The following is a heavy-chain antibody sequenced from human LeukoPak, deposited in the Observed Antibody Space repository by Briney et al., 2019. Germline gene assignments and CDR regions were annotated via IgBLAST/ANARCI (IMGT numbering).Heavy chain of an antibody. D-gene: IGHD6-19*01. CDR1: GGSFSGYY. J-gene: IGHJ4*02. CDR2: INHSGST. Sequence: ETLSLTCAVYGGSFSGYYWSWIRQPPGKGLEWIGEINHSGSTNYNPSLKSRVTISVDTSKNQSSLKLSSVTAADTAVYYCAGTPSGWEKGDYWGQGTLVTVSS. CDR3: AGTPSGWEKGDY. V-gene: IGHV4-34*01.